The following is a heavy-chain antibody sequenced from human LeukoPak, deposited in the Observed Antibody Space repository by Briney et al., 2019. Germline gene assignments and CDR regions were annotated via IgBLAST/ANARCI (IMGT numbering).Heavy chain of an antibody. CDR2: IDTSGTA. V-gene: IGHV4-4*07. D-gene: IGHD1-7*01. CDR3: ARGTKKTVYHTLDY. Sequence: PSETLSLTCTVSGASISDYFWNWIRQPAGRGLEWIGRIDTSGTAKYNSSLKSRVTISVDTSKNQFSLRLGSAAAADTAIYYCARGTKKTVYHTLDYWGQGILVTVSS. CDR1: GASISDYF. J-gene: IGHJ4*02.